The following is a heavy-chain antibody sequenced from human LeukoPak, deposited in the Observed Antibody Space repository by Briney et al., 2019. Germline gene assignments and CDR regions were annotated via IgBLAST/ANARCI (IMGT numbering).Heavy chain of an antibody. V-gene: IGHV4-59*01. D-gene: IGHD2-15*01. CDR1: GDSISNYY. J-gene: IGHJ6*02. CDR3: ARISGVRYYYGMDV. CDR2: IYYSGST. Sequence: PSETLSLTCSVSGDSISNYYWSWIRQPPGKGLEWIGYIYYSGSTNYNPSLKSRVTISVDTSKNQFSLKLSSVTAADTAVYYCARISGVRYYYGMDVWGQGTTVTVSS.